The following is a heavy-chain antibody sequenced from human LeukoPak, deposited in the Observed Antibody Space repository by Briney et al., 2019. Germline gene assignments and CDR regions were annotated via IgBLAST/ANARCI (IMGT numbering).Heavy chain of an antibody. J-gene: IGHJ4*02. V-gene: IGHV1-3*01. CDR2: INAGNGNT. Sequence: ASVKVSCKASGYTFTSYAKHWVRQAPGQRLEWMGWINAGNGNTKYSQKFQGRVTITRDTSASTAYMELSSLRSEDTAVYYCARVASSSWYFYWGQGTLVTVSS. CDR3: ARVASSSWYFY. CDR1: GYTFTSYA. D-gene: IGHD6-13*01.